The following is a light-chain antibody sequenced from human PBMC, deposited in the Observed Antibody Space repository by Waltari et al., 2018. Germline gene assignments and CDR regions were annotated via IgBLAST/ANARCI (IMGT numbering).Light chain of an antibody. CDR1: QSVSSN. CDR2: GTS. J-gene: IGKJ1*01. CDR3: QQYNNWPRT. V-gene: IGKV3-15*01. Sequence: EIVMTQSPATLSVSPGERATLSCRASQSVSSNLAWYQQKPGQAPRLLIYGTSTRATGIPARFMGSGSGTEFTLTISSLQSEDFAVYYCQQYNNWPRTFGQGTKVEIK.